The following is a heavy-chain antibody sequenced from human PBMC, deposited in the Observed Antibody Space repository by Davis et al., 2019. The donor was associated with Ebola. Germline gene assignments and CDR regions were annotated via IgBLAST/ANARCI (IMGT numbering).Heavy chain of an antibody. CDR1: GFTFSNYW. Sequence: GGSLRLSCAASGFTFSNYWMSWVRQAPGKGLEWVANIRPDGREEQYVDSLKGRITIPRENAKNSLYLQVNSLRDEDTAVYYCAKFNRAGDSVWGQGTLVTVSS. V-gene: IGHV3-7*03. D-gene: IGHD1-14*01. CDR3: AKFNRAGDSV. CDR2: IRPDGREE. J-gene: IGHJ4*02.